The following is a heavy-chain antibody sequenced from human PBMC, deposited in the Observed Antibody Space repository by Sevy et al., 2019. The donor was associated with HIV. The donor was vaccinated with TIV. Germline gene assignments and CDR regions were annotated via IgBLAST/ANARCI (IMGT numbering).Heavy chain of an antibody. CDR3: ARDHNELTFMVRGVIKYFDY. V-gene: IGHV3-7*03. CDR1: GFTFSSYW. D-gene: IGHD3-10*01. CDR2: IKQDGSEK. Sequence: GGCLRLSCAASGFTFSSYWMSWVRQAPGKGLERVANIKQDGSEKYYVDSVKGRFTISRDNAKNSLYLQMNSLRAEDTAVYYCARDHNELTFMVRGVIKYFDYWGQGTLVTVSS. J-gene: IGHJ4*02.